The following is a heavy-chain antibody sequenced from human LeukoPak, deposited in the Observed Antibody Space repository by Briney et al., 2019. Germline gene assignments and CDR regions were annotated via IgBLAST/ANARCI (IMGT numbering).Heavy chain of an antibody. D-gene: IGHD2-2*01. Sequence: SETLSLTCTVSGGSICSYYWSWIRPPPGEGRVGSGYIYYGGRTNEHLSLKSRVTLSGDTSKNQFSLKLSSVTAAGTAVYYCARVGGQLLFGLAFDIWGQGTMVTVSS. CDR3: ARVGGQLLFGLAFDI. J-gene: IGHJ3*02. CDR2: IYYGGRT. V-gene: IGHV4-59*01. CDR1: GGSICSYY.